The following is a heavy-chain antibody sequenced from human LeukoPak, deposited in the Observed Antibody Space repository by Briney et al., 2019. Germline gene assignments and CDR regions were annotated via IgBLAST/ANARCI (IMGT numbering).Heavy chain of an antibody. V-gene: IGHV3-7*01. D-gene: IGHD3-10*01. J-gene: IGHJ5*02. CDR3: AKKAFDSGNYHWFDP. CDR2: IKQDGSEK. Sequence: GGSLRLSCAASGFTFSSYWMSWVRQAPGKGLEWVANIKQDGSEKYYVDSVKGRFTISRDNSKNTLYLQMNSLRAEDTAVYYCAKKAFDSGNYHWFDPWGQGTLVTVSS. CDR1: GFTFSSYW.